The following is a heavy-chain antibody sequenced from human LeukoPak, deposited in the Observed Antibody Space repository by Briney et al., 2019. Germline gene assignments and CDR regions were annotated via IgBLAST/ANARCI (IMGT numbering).Heavy chain of an antibody. J-gene: IGHJ4*02. Sequence: SETLSLACTVSGGSISSGDYYWSWIRQPPGKGLEWTGYIYYSGSTYYNPSLKSRVTISVDTSKNQFSLKLSSVTAADTAVYYCARVAPDKPFFDYWGQGTLVTVSS. CDR3: ARVAPDKPFFDY. CDR1: GGSISSGDYY. CDR2: IYYSGST. V-gene: IGHV4-30-4*01. D-gene: IGHD2-15*01.